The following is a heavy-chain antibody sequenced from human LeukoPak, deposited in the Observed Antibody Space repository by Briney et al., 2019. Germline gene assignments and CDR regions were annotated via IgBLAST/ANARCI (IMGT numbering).Heavy chain of an antibody. D-gene: IGHD3-10*01. CDR3: ARDTGTIRGVITNWFDP. J-gene: IGHJ5*02. CDR2: ISRNSRYI. CDR1: GFTFSTYS. V-gene: IGHV3-21*01. Sequence: KSGGSLRLSCAASGFTFSTYSMNWVRQAPGKGLEWVSSISRNSRYIYYADSVKGRFTISRDNAKNSLSLQMNSLRAEDTAVYYCARDTGTIRGVITNWFDPWGQGTLVTVSS.